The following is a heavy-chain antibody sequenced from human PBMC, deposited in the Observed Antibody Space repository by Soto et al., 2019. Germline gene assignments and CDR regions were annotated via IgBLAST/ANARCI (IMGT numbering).Heavy chain of an antibody. D-gene: IGHD3-10*01. J-gene: IGHJ5*02. CDR2: IIPIFHTA. CDR3: ARAYDVSGSGTYGYGP. V-gene: IGHV1-69*01. Sequence: QVQLVQSGAEVKKPGSSVKVSCKASGGTFSRFTIIWVRQAPGQGLEWMGGIIPIFHTANYAQKFQGRVTITADESTSTAYMELSSLRSEDTAVYYCARAYDVSGSGTYGYGPWGQGTLVTASS. CDR1: GGTFSRFT.